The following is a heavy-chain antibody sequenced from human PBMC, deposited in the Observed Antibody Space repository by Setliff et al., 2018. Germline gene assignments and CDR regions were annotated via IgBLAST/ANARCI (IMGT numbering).Heavy chain of an antibody. Sequence: GGSLRLSCAASGFTFSSYAMHWVRQAPGKGLEWVAVISYDGSNKYYADSVKGRFTISRDNSKNTLYLQMNSLRAEDTAVYYCARDPTYGSYWGQGTLVTVSS. CDR1: GFTFSSYA. D-gene: IGHD3-10*01. J-gene: IGHJ4*02. CDR3: ARDPTYGSY. CDR2: ISYDGSNK. V-gene: IGHV3-30-3*01.